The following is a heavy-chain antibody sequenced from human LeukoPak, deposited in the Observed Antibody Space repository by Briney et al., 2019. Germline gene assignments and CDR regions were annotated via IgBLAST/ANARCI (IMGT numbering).Heavy chain of an antibody. CDR1: GGSIRSSSHY. CDR2: IYYSGST. J-gene: IGHJ4*02. D-gene: IGHD6-19*01. V-gene: IGHV4-39*01. CDR3: ARQAVGQWLVPYLDY. Sequence: PSETLSLTCTVSGGSIRSSSHYWGWVRQPPGKGLEWIGYIYYSGSTYYNPSLKSRVTISVDTSKNQFSLKLSSVTAADTAVYYCARQAVGQWLVPYLDYWGQGTLVTVSS.